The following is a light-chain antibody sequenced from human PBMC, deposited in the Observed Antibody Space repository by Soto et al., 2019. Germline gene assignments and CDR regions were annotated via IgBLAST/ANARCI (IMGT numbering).Light chain of an antibody. J-gene: IGKJ1*01. CDR2: TAS. CDR3: QHYISYSEA. CDR1: QTISSW. Sequence: DIQMTQSPSTLSGSVGDRVTITCRASQTISSWLAWYQQKPGKAPKLLIYTASTLKSGVPSRFNGSGSGTDFTLNISSLQPYDFATYYCQHYISYSEAFGQGTKVEI. V-gene: IGKV1-5*03.